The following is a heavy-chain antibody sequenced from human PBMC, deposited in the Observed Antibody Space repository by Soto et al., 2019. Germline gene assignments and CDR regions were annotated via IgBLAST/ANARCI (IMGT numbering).Heavy chain of an antibody. Sequence: SETLSLTCSVSGGSISSSSYYWGWIRQPPGKGLEWIGSIYYSGTTYYIPSLKSRVTISVDTSKNQFSLKLNSVTAADTAVYYCARHPSYYYDGSGYPHFDFWGRGTLVTVSS. D-gene: IGHD3-22*01. CDR2: IYYSGTT. J-gene: IGHJ4*02. CDR1: GGSISSSSYY. CDR3: ARHPSYYYDGSGYPHFDF. V-gene: IGHV4-39*01.